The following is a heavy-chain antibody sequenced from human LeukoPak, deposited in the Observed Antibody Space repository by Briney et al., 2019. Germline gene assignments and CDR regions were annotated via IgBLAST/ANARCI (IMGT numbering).Heavy chain of an antibody. D-gene: IGHD2-21*01. CDR2: IKPDGSEK. CDR3: ARDIVNL. CDR1: GFAFSDYW. Sequence: PGGSLRLSCSASGFAFSDYWMSWLCQAPGKGLEWVANIKPDGSEKYYVDSVKGRFTISRDNAKNSLYLEMNSLRAEDTAVYCCARDIVNLWGQGALVTVSS. V-gene: IGHV3-7*01. J-gene: IGHJ5*02.